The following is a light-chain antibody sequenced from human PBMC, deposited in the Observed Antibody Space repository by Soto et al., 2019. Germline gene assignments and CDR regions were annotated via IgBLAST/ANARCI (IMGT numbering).Light chain of an antibody. CDR2: AAS. Sequence: DIQMTQSPSALAASVGDRVTFTCRATQSISRSLNWYQQKPGKAPKLLIYAASTLQSGVPSRFRCSVSGTDFRLTINSLQPEDAATYSCQQSYTTPVLGQGTKLEI. CDR3: QQSYTTPV. V-gene: IGKV1-39*01. CDR1: QSISRS. J-gene: IGKJ2*01.